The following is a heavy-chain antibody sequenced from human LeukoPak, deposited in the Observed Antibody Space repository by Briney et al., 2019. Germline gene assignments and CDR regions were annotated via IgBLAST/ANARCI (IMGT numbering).Heavy chain of an antibody. CDR2: INPNSGGT. CDR3: ARVRAGNRFGYYFDY. D-gene: IGHD3-10*01. Sequence: GASVKVSCKASGYTFTGYYMHWVRQAPGQGLEWMGWINPNSGGTNYAQKFQGRVTMTRDTSISTAYIELSRLRSDDTAVYYCARVRAGNRFGYYFDYWGQGTLVTVSS. J-gene: IGHJ4*02. V-gene: IGHV1-2*02. CDR1: GYTFTGYY.